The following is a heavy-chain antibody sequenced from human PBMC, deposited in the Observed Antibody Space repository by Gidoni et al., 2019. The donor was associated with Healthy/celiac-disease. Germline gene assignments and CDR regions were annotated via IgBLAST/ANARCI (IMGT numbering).Heavy chain of an antibody. CDR2: INHSGST. J-gene: IGHJ4*02. D-gene: IGHD3-16*01. CDR3: ARGRGSPAQRI. CDR1: GGSFSGYY. V-gene: IGHV4-34*01. Sequence: QVQLQQWGAGLLKPSETLSLTCAVYGGSFSGYYWSWIRQPPGKGLEWIGEINHSGSTNYNPSLKSRVTISVDTSKNQFSLKLSSVTAADTAVYYCARGRGSPAQRIWGQGTLVTVSS.